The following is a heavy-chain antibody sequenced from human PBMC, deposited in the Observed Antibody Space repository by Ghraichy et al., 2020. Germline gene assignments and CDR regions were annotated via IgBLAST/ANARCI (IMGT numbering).Heavy chain of an antibody. D-gene: IGHD4-23*01. Sequence: GGSLRLSCAASGFTFSSCAMTWVRQAPGKGLEWVSTIDTSGTSTYYADSVKGQFTISRDNSKNTVYLRMSSLRADDTAFYFCAKLPRSRGGNTIVYWGLGTLVTVSS. CDR3: AKLPRSRGGNTIVY. J-gene: IGHJ4*02. V-gene: IGHV3-23*05. CDR2: IDTSGTST. CDR1: GFTFSSCA.